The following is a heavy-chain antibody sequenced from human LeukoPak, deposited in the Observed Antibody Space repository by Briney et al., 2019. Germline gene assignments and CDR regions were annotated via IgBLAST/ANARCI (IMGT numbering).Heavy chain of an antibody. V-gene: IGHV3-30*18. CDR1: GFTFSSYG. CDR3: AKGSITMVRGGVPPDWFDP. Sequence: GGSLRLSCAASGFTFSSYGMHWVRQAPGKGLEWVAVISYDGSNKYYADSVKGRFTISRDNSKNTLYLQMNSLRAEDTAVYYCAKGSITMVRGGVPPDWFDPWGQGTLVTVSS. CDR2: ISYDGSNK. D-gene: IGHD3-10*01. J-gene: IGHJ5*02.